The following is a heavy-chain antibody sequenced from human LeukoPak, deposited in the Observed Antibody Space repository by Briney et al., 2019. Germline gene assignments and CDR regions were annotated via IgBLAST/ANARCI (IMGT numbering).Heavy chain of an antibody. CDR3: ARQIVVVPAADYYFDY. D-gene: IGHD2-2*01. CDR1: GYSFTSYW. Sequence: GESLKISCKGSGYSFTSYWIGWVRQMPGKGLEWMEIIYPGDSDTRYSPSFQGQVTISADKSISTAYLQWSSLKASDTAMYYCARQIVVVPAADYYFDYWGQGTLVTVSS. V-gene: IGHV5-51*01. CDR2: IYPGDSDT. J-gene: IGHJ4*02.